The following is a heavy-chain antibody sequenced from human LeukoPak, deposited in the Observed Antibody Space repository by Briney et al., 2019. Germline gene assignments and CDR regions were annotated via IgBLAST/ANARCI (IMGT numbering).Heavy chain of an antibody. CDR1: GYIFTSYW. CDR3: ARAPDYGGNPYYFDY. J-gene: IGHJ4*02. Sequence: GASLQISCKGSGYIFTSYWIGWVRPLPGKGLEWMGIIYPGDSDTRYSPSFQGQVTISADKSISTAYLQWSSLKASDTAMYYCARAPDYGGNPYYFDYWGQGTLVTVSS. D-gene: IGHD4-23*01. V-gene: IGHV5-51*01. CDR2: IYPGDSDT.